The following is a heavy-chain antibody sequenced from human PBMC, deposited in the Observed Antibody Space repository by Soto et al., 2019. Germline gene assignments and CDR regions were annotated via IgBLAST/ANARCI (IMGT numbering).Heavy chain of an antibody. J-gene: IGHJ5*02. D-gene: IGHD3-16*01. CDR3: AKDLYCYDVGLDDS. CDR1: GFTFSSYA. Sequence: EHLVESGGGVVQPGRSLRLSCTGSGFTFSSYAMHWVRLAPGKGLEWVAVVSYDGSIENYADSVRGRFTISRDNSKNAVLLQMNSLRVEDTAVYYCAKDLYCYDVGLDDSWGQGTLVTVPS. CDR2: VSYDGSIE. V-gene: IGHV3-30*04.